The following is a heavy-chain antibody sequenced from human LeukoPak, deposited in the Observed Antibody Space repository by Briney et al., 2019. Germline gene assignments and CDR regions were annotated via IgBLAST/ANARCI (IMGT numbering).Heavy chain of an antibody. CDR2: ISGSGGST. Sequence: PGGSLRLSCAASGFTFSSYAMSWVRQAPGKGLEWVSAISGSGGSTYYADSVKGRFTISRDNSKNTLYLQMNSLRAEDTAVYYCAKDHPTTVVTAQDAFDIWGQGTMVTVSS. CDR3: AKDHPTTVVTAQDAFDI. J-gene: IGHJ3*02. D-gene: IGHD4-23*01. CDR1: GFTFSSYA. V-gene: IGHV3-23*01.